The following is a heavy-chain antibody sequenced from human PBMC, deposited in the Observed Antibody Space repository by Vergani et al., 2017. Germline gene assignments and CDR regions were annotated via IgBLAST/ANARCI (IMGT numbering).Heavy chain of an antibody. CDR1: GFTFSSYA. Sequence: EVQLLESGGGLVQPGGSLRLSCAASGFTFSSYAMHWVRQAPGKGLEYVSAISSNGGSTYYANSVKGRFTISRDKSKNTLYLQMGSLRAEDMAVYYCARARDTAMVWYYFDYGGQGTLVTVSS. D-gene: IGHD5-18*01. CDR2: ISSNGGST. J-gene: IGHJ4*02. CDR3: ARARDTAMVWYYFDY. V-gene: IGHV3-64*01.